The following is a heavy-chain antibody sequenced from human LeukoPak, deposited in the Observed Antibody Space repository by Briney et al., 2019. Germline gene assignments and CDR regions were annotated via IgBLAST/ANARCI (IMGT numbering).Heavy chain of an antibody. D-gene: IGHD5/OR15-5a*01. J-gene: IGHJ4*02. V-gene: IGHV3-7*01. CDR2: IKQDGSEF. CDR3: ARDKVSGPTLLDY. Sequence: PGGSLRLSCAASGFTFDDYGMSWVRQVPGKGLEWVANIKQDGSEFYYVDSVKGRFTISRDNAKNSLYLQVNSLRADDTAVYYCARDKVSGPTLLDYWGQGTLVTVSS. CDR1: GFTFDDYG.